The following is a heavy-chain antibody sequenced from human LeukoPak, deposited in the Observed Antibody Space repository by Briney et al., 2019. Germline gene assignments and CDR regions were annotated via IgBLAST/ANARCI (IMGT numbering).Heavy chain of an antibody. J-gene: IGHJ4*02. D-gene: IGHD3-22*01. V-gene: IGHV4-34*01. Sequence: SETLSLTCTVSGGSISGYYWSWIRQPPGKGLEWIGEINHSGSTNYNPSLKSRVTISVDTSKNQFSLKLSSVTAADTAVYYCARLPHLAYDSSGYNLNFDYWGQGTLVTVSS. CDR2: INHSGST. CDR1: GGSISGYY. CDR3: ARLPHLAYDSSGYNLNFDY.